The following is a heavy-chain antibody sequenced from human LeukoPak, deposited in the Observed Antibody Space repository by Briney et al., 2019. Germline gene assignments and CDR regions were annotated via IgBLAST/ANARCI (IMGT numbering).Heavy chain of an antibody. CDR1: GFTFSSYA. CDR2: ISGSGGST. CDR3: AKGVLMGDDAGLFDY. J-gene: IGHJ4*02. D-gene: IGHD3-16*01. V-gene: IGHV3-23*01. Sequence: GGSLRLSCAASGFTFSSYAMSWVRQAPGKGLEWVSAISGSGGSTYYADSVKGRFTISRDNSKNTLYLQMNSLRAEDTAVYYCAKGVLMGDDAGLFDYWGQGTLVTVSS.